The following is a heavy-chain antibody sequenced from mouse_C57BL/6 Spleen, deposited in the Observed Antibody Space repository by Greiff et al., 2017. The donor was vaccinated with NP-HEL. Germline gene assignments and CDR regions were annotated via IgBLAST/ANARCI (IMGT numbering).Heavy chain of an antibody. V-gene: IGHV1-61*01. CDR2: IYPSDSET. CDR1: GYTFTSYW. CDR3: ARRGYYGSSYDWYFDV. Sequence: QVQLQQPGAELVRPGSSVKLSCKASGYTFTSYWMDWVKQRPGQGLEWIGNIYPSDSETHYNQKFKDKATLPVDKSSSTAYMQLSSLTSEDSAVYYCARRGYYGSSYDWYFDVWGTGTTVTVSS. D-gene: IGHD1-1*01. J-gene: IGHJ1*03.